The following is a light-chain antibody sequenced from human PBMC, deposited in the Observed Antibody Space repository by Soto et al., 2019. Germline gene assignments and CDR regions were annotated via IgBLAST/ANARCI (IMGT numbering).Light chain of an antibody. Sequence: QSVLTQPPSASGTPGQRVTISCSGSSSNIGSNYVYWYQQLPGTAPKLLIYRNNQRPSGVPDRFSGSKSGTSAFLAISGLRSEEEADYYCAAWDDSLSGYVFGTGTKVTVL. V-gene: IGLV1-47*01. CDR2: RNN. CDR1: SSNIGSNY. J-gene: IGLJ1*01. CDR3: AAWDDSLSGYV.